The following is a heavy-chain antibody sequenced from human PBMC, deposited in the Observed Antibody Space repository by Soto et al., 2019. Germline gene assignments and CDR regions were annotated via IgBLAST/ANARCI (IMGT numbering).Heavy chain of an antibody. CDR1: GFSFNNYA. CDR3: AKLGSSAWSPHYYFDY. J-gene: IGHJ4*02. Sequence: EVHLLESGGGLVQPGGSLRLSCAASGFSFNNYAMGWVRQAPGKGLEWVSAITGSGSDTYYLDSVKGRFTISRDNSKNTLFLQMNSLRAEDTAIYYCAKLGSSAWSPHYYFDYWGQGTLVTVSS. CDR2: ITGSGSDT. V-gene: IGHV3-23*01. D-gene: IGHD3-10*01.